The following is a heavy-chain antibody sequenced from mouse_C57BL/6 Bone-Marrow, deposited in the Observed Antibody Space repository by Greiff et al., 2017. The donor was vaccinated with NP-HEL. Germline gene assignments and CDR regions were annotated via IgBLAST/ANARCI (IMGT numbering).Heavy chain of an antibody. J-gene: IGHJ3*01. D-gene: IGHD4-1*01. CDR2: ISSGGSYT. V-gene: IGHV5-6*02. CDR3: ARRVSGAWFAY. Sequence: EVKLVESGGDLVKPGGSLKLSCAASGFTFSSYGMSWVRQTPDKRLEWVATISSGGSYTYYPDSVKGRFTISRDNAKNTLYLQMSSLKSEDTAMYYCARRVSGAWFAYWGQGTLVTVSA. CDR1: GFTFSSYG.